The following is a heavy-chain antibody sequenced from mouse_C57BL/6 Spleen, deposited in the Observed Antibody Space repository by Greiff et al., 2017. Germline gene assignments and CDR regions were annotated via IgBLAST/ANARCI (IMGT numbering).Heavy chain of an antibody. V-gene: IGHV8-8*01. CDR1: GFSLSTFGMG. CDR2: IWWDDDQ. CDR3: ARMRSYYGYFDF. Sequence: QVTLKESGPGILQPSQTLSLTCSFSGFSLSTFGMGVGWIRQPSGKGLEWLAHIWWDDDQYYNPALKSRHTISRDTSKNQVFLKIANVDTADTATYYCARMRSYYGYFDFWGQGTTLTVSS. D-gene: IGHD2-1*01. J-gene: IGHJ2*01.